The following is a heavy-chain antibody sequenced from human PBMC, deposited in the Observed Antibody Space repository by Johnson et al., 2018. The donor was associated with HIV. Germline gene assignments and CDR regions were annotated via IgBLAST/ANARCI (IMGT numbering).Heavy chain of an antibody. Sequence: QVQLVESGGGLVKPGGSLRLSCAASGFTVSSIYMSWVRQAPGKGLDWVAVISYDGSNKYYADSVKGRFTISRDNSKNSLYLQMNSLRGEDTALYYCTTAASSSWYGEDAFDIWGKGTMVTVSS. CDR2: ISYDGSNK. CDR1: GFTVSSIY. CDR3: TTAASSSWYGEDAFDI. J-gene: IGHJ3*02. V-gene: IGHV3-30*03. D-gene: IGHD6-13*01.